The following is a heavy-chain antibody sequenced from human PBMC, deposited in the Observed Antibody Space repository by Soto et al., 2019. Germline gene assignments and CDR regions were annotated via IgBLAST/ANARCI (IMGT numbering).Heavy chain of an antibody. CDR2: SYWDDDK. Sequence: QITLKESGPTLVKPTQTLTLTCTFSGFSLSTSGVGVGWIRQPPGKALEWLALSYWDDDKRYRPSLKSRLTIPKDTYKNQVVLTMTQMDPVDTATYYCAHRRERDSPWVRFGGWCDPWGQGTLVTVSS. J-gene: IGHJ5*02. D-gene: IGHD3-10*01. CDR3: AHRRERDSPWVRFGGWCDP. CDR1: GFSLSTSGVG. V-gene: IGHV2-5*02.